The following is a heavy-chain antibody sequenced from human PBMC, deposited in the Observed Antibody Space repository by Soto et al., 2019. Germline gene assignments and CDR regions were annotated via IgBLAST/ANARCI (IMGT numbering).Heavy chain of an antibody. Sequence: EVHLLESGGDLVQPGGSLRLSCKASGLTFSTYAMSWVRQAPGKGLEWVSGIGGSGTGGLKYYADSVQGRFTISSDNYKNTVYLQMNSLRADDTVVYYCAKSPGGLDGYNSDYYGMDVWGQGTRVTVSS. J-gene: IGHJ6*02. CDR1: GLTFSTYA. V-gene: IGHV3-23*01. CDR2: IGGSGTGGLK. CDR3: AKSPGGLDGYNSDYYGMDV. D-gene: IGHD5-12*01.